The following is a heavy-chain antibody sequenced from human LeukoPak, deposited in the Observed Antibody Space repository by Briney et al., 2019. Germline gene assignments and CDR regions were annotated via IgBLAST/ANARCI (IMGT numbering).Heavy chain of an antibody. D-gene: IGHD6-13*01. CDR1: GFTFSSYW. CDR3: ARSSSSWTNWYFDL. Sequence: PGGSLRLSCAASGFTFSSYWMHWVRQAPGKGLVWVSRINSDGSSTSHADSVKGRFTISRDNAKNTLYLQMNSLRAEDTAVYYCARSSSSWTNWYFDLWGRGTLVTVSS. V-gene: IGHV3-74*01. CDR2: INSDGSST. J-gene: IGHJ2*01.